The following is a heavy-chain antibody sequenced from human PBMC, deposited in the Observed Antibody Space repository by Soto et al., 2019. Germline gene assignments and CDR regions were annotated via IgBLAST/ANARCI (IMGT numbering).Heavy chain of an antibody. D-gene: IGHD3-22*01. CDR1: GGSISSGGYY. CDR2: IYYSGST. J-gene: IGHJ6*02. CDR3: ARDLRNYYDSSGYFYYYRMDV. Sequence: SETLSLTCTVSGGSISSGGYYWSWIRQHPGKGLEWIGYIYYSGSTYYNPSLKSRVTISVDTSKNQFSLKLSSVTAADTAVYYCARDLRNYYDSSGYFYYYRMDVWGQGTTVTVSS. V-gene: IGHV4-31*03.